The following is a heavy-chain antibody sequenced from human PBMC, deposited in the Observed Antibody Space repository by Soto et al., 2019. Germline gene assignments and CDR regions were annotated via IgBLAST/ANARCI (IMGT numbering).Heavy chain of an antibody. CDR2: IYHSGST. CDR1: VYSISSCYY. J-gene: IGHJ6*02. Sequence: SEPLSLTCAVSVYSISSCYYWGCIRQPRWQGLELILSIYHSGSTYYNPSLKSRVTISVDTSKNQFSLKLSSVTAADTAEYYCARDSPPHYYDSSGYYYPPYYYGMDVWGQGTTVTVSS. CDR3: ARDSPPHYYDSSGYYYPPYYYGMDV. D-gene: IGHD3-22*01. V-gene: IGHV4-38-2*02.